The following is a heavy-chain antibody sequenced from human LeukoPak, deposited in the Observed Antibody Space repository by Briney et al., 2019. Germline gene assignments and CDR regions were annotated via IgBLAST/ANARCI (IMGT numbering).Heavy chain of an antibody. CDR2: TYHSESN. CDR3: AKQRGVWCGSSLYPYYFDY. D-gene: IGHD6-13*01. J-gene: IGHJ4*02. Sequence: SETLSLTCTVSGVSISSHSYYWGWIRQPPGKGLEWIGTTYHSESNYYKPSLKSRITISVDTSNTQFFLRLSSVTAADTAVYYWAKQRGVWCGSSLYPYYFDYWGQGTLVTVSS. CDR1: GVSISSHSYY. V-gene: IGHV4-39*01.